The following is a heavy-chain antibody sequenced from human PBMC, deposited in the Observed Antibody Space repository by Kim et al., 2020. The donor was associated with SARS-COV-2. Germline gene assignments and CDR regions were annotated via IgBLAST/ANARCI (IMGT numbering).Heavy chain of an antibody. D-gene: IGHD2-2*01. V-gene: IGHV3-23*01. J-gene: IGHJ2*01. CDR1: RSTFSSSA. CDR3: AKNVHVTSVTFLWYFDL. Sequence: GGSLRLSCVASRSTFSSSAMTWVRQAPGKGLEWVSTIFDSGHGTYYADSVKGRFAVSRDNSKNTLSLQMNNLRADDTAIYFCAKNVHVTSVTFLWYFDLWGRGPWLTVSS. CDR2: IFDSGHGT.